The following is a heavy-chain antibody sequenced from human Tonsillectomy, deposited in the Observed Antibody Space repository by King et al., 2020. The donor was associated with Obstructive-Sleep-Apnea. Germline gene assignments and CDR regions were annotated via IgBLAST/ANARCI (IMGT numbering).Heavy chain of an antibody. CDR1: GVSITSSSYY. J-gene: IGHJ6*02. CDR2: IYYSGST. D-gene: IGHD3-3*01. V-gene: IGHV4-39*02. CDR3: AVRFFEWSSQTYAGLDV. Sequence: LQLQESGPGLVEPSETLSLTCTISGVSITSSSYYWGWIRQPPGKGLEYIGSIYYSGSTYYNPSLKSRVTISMDPSKNHFSLRLTSVTAVDTAVYYCAVRFFEWSSQTYAGLDVWGQGTTVTVSS.